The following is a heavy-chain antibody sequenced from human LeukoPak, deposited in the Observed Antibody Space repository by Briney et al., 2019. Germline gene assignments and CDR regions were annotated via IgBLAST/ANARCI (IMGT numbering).Heavy chain of an antibody. CDR1: GFTFDDYA. V-gene: IGHV3-9*01. CDR2: ISWNSGSI. D-gene: IGHD6-6*01. CDR3: AKDTRDSSSSAYFDY. J-gene: IGHJ4*02. Sequence: GGSPRLSCAASGFTFDDYAMHWVRQAPGKGLEWVSGISWNSGSIGYADSVKGRFTISRDNAKNSLYLQMNSLRAEDTALYYCAKDTRDSSSSAYFDYWGQGALVTVSS.